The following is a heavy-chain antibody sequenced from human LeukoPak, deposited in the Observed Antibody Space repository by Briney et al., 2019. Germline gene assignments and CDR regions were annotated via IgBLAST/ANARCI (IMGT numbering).Heavy chain of an antibody. V-gene: IGHV3-48*01. D-gene: IGHD2-2*01. CDR2: ISSSSSTI. J-gene: IGHJ6*03. Sequence: GGSLRLSCAASGFTFSSYSMNWVRQAPGKGLEWVSYISSSSSTIYYADSVKGRFTISRDNAKNSLYLQMNSLRAEDTAVYYCARVEDCSSTSCTYYYYYMDVWGKGTTVTVSS. CDR1: GFTFSSYS. CDR3: ARVEDCSSTSCTYYYYYMDV.